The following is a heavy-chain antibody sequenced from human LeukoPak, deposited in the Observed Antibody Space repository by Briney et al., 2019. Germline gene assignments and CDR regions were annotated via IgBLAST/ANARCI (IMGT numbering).Heavy chain of an antibody. D-gene: IGHD3-10*01. CDR2: INQSGST. CDR3: ARARNYYGSGSYYKPVFDY. CDR1: GGSFSGYY. V-gene: IGHV4-34*01. Sequence: PSETLSLTCAVYGGSFSGYYWSWIRQPPGKGLEWIGEINQSGSTNYNPSLKSRVTISVDTSKNQFSLKLSSVTAADTAVYYCARARNYYGSGSYYKPVFDYWGQGTLVTVSS. J-gene: IGHJ4*02.